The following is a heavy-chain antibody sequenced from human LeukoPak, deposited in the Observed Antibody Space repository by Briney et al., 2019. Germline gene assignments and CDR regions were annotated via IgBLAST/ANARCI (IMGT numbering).Heavy chain of an antibody. CDR2: IYYSGST. CDR3: VRQSCSGGSCYPRPYWYFDL. V-gene: IGHV4-59*08. D-gene: IGHD2-15*01. J-gene: IGHJ2*01. Sequence: SETLSLTCAVYGGSISSYYWSWIRQPPGKGLEWIGYIYYSGSTNYNPSLKSRVTISVDTSKNQFSLKLSSVTAADTAVYYCVRQSCSGGSCYPRPYWYFDLWGRGTLVTVSS. CDR1: GGSISSYY.